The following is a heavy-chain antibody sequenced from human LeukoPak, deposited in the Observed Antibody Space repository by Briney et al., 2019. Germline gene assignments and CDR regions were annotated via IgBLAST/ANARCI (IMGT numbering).Heavy chain of an antibody. J-gene: IGHJ6*03. D-gene: IGHD6-6*01. Sequence: SETLSLTCAVYGGSFSGYYWSWIRQPPGKGLEWIGYIYYSGSTNYNPSLKSRVTISVDTSKNQFSLKLSSVTAADTGVCYCARNRAARPERYYYYMDVWGKGTTVTVSS. CDR3: ARNRAARPERYYYYMDV. V-gene: IGHV4-59*01. CDR2: IYYSGST. CDR1: GGSFSGYY.